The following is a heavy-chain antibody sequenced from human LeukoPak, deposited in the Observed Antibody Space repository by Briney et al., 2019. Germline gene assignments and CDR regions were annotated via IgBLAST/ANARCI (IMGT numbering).Heavy chain of an antibody. D-gene: IGHD1-26*01. CDR1: GFTFSNYW. Sequence: GGSLRLSCAASGFTFSNYWMSWVRQAPGKGLEWVANIKQDGSEKYYVDSVKGRFTISRDNAKNSLYLQMNSLRAEDTAVYYCARSAPSGNYLDHYFDYWGQGTLVTVSS. V-gene: IGHV3-7*03. CDR2: IKQDGSEK. CDR3: ARSAPSGNYLDHYFDY. J-gene: IGHJ4*02.